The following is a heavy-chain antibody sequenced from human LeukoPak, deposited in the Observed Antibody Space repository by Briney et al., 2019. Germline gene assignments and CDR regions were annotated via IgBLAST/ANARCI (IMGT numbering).Heavy chain of an antibody. Sequence: GGSLRLSCAASGFTFSSYAMSWVRQALGKGLEWVSAISGSGGSTYYADSVKGRFTISRDNSKNTLYLQMNSLRAEDTAVYYCAKGGSGYYPSSYYYGMDVWGQGTTVTVSS. J-gene: IGHJ6*02. CDR3: AKGGSGYYPSSYYYGMDV. CDR2: ISGSGGST. V-gene: IGHV3-23*01. D-gene: IGHD3-22*01. CDR1: GFTFSSYA.